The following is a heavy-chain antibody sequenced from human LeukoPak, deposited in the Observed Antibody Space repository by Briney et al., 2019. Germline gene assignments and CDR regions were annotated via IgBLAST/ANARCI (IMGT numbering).Heavy chain of an antibody. J-gene: IGHJ4*02. CDR1: VFTFSSYS. Sequence: PGGSLRLSCAASVFTFSSYSMHWVRQAPCKGQEWVAVISYDGSNKYYADSVKGRFTISRDNSKNTLYLQMNSLRAEDTAVYYCAREIYDFWSGYYRGPPDYWGQGTLVTVSS. V-gene: IGHV3-30-3*01. CDR3: AREIYDFWSGYYRGPPDY. CDR2: ISYDGSNK. D-gene: IGHD3-3*01.